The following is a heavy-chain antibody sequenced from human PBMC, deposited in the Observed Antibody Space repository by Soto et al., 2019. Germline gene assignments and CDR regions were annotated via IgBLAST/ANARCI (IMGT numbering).Heavy chain of an antibody. CDR1: GGTFSSYA. CDR2: IIPIFGTA. D-gene: IGHD5-18*01. CDR3: ARYDPAPQQTAMVTLDEVFDI. J-gene: IGHJ3*02. Sequence: SVKVSCKASGGTFSSYAISWVRQAPGQGLEWMGGIIPIFGTANYAQKFQGRVTITADESTSTAYMELSSLRSEDTAVYYCARYDPAPQQTAMVTLDEVFDIWGQGTMVTVSS. V-gene: IGHV1-69*13.